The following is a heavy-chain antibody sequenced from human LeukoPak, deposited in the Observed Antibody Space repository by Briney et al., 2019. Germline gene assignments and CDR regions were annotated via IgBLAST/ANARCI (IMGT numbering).Heavy chain of an antibody. CDR1: GFTFSSYE. V-gene: IGHV3-48*03. CDR2: ISSSGSTI. CDR3: AREWDYGEEAFDI. D-gene: IGHD4-17*01. J-gene: IGHJ3*02. Sequence: GGSLRLSCAASGFTFSSYEMNWVRQAPGKGLEWVSYISSSGSTIYYADSVKGRFTISRDNAKNSLYLQMNSLRAEDTAVYYCAREWDYGEEAFDIWGQGTMVTVSS.